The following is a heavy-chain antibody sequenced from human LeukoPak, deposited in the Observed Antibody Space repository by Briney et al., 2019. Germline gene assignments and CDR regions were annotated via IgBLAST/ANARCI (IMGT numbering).Heavy chain of an antibody. D-gene: IGHD2-21*02. CDR3: ARYGDPNYYFDY. CDR2: IIPLLGVT. V-gene: IGHV1-69*04. Sequence: GASVKVSCKASGGTFSSYAFNWVRQAPGQGLEWVGRIIPLLGVTNHAQKLQGRVTVTADPATNTAYMELSSLIPDDTAVYYCARYGDPNYYFDYWGQGILVTVSS. CDR1: GGTFSSYA. J-gene: IGHJ4*02.